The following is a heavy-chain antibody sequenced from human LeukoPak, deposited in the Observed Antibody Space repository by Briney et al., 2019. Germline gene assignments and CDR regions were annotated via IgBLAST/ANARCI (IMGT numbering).Heavy chain of an antibody. Sequence: SGTLSHTRTDSVGSLSSYYWCWIRQPPGKGLEWIGYIYYSGSTNYNPSLKSRVTISVDASKNQLSLKLSSVTAADTAVYNCARGSAGYYDSSGYYNYWYFDLWGRGTLVTVSS. CDR3: ARGSAGYYDSSGYYNYWYFDL. CDR2: IYYSGST. CDR1: VGSLSSYY. D-gene: IGHD3-22*01. J-gene: IGHJ2*01. V-gene: IGHV4-59*01.